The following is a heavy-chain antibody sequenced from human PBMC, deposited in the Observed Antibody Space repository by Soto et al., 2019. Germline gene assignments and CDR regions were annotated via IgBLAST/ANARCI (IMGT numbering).Heavy chain of an antibody. D-gene: IGHD3-22*01. Sequence: EVPLLESGGGSAQHGGPLRLSCAASGLTFNKYAMTWVRQAPGKGLDWVSTISASGGSTYYADSVRGRFTISRDNSKNTVYLDMNSLRVEDTAIYYCANRNYYHSSCYTYPYFDFWGRGSLVTVSS. CDR2: ISASGGST. V-gene: IGHV3-23*01. CDR1: GLTFNKYA. J-gene: IGHJ4*02. CDR3: ANRNYYHSSCYTYPYFDF.